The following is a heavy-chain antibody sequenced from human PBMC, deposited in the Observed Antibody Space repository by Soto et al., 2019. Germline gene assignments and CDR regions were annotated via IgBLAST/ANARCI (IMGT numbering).Heavy chain of an antibody. CDR3: TRGGGSYSLDF. D-gene: IGHD1-26*01. J-gene: IGHJ4*02. CDR2: IIPILGIA. CDR1: GGTFSSYT. V-gene: IGHV1-69*02. Sequence: ASVKVSCKASGGTFSSYTISWVRQAPGQGLEWMGRIIPILGIANYARNFQGRVTMTSNTSINTAYMELSSLRSDDTAVYYCTRGGGSYSLDFWGQGTLVTVSS.